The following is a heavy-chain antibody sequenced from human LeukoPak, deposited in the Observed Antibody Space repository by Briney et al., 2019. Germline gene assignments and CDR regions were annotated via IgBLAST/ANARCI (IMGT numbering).Heavy chain of an antibody. J-gene: IGHJ3*02. CDR1: GYSISSGYY. Sequence: SETLSLTCTVSGYSISSGYYWGWIRQPPGKGLEWIGSIYHSGSTYYNPSLKSRVTISVDTSKNQFSLKLSSVTAADTAVYYCVKGSGGFDIWGQGTMVTVSS. CDR3: VKGSGGFDI. D-gene: IGHD6-25*01. CDR2: IYHSGST. V-gene: IGHV4-38-2*02.